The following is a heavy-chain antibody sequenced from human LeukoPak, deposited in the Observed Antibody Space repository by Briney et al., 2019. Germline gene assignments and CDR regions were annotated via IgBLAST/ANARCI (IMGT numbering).Heavy chain of an antibody. CDR1: GFNFSTYT. D-gene: IGHD5-12*01. J-gene: IGHJ4*02. CDR3: ARDFEYSGYDRFDY. CDR2: LSSRSNYI. Sequence: PGGSLRLSCAASGFNFSTYTMIWVRQDPGKGLEWVSSLSSRSNYIYYADSVKGRLTISRDNAKHSLYLQMNSLRAEDTAVYYCARDFEYSGYDRFDYWGQGTLVTVPS. V-gene: IGHV3-21*01.